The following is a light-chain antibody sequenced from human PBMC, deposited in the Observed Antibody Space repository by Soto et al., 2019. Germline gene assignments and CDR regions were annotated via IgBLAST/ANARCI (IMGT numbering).Light chain of an antibody. CDR3: CSSADTYSFV. J-gene: IGLJ1*01. CDR1: SSDVGGYNH. V-gene: IGLV2-11*01. CDR2: DVT. Sequence: QSALTQPRSVSGSPGQSVTISCTGSSSDVGGYNHVSWYQHHPGKAPKVMIYDVTKRTSGVPVRFSGSKSGNTASLTISGLQAEDEADYYCCSSADTYSFVFGTGTKLTVL.